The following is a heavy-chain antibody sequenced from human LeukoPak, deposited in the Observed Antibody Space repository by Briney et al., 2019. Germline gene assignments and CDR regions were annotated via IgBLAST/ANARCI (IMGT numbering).Heavy chain of an antibody. Sequence: PGGSLRLSCVASGFIFSDYGMHWVRQAPGKGLEWVSSISSSSSYIYYADSVKGRFTISRDNAKNSLYLQMNSLRAEDTAVYYCASLASPIKLVGASDWFDPWGQGTLVTVSS. J-gene: IGHJ5*02. D-gene: IGHD1-26*01. CDR2: ISSSSSYI. V-gene: IGHV3-21*01. CDR3: ASLASPIKLVGASDWFDP. CDR1: GFIFSDYG.